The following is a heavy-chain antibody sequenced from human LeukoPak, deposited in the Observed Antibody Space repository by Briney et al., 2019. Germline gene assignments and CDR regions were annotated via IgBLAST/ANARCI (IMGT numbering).Heavy chain of an antibody. J-gene: IGHJ4*02. CDR2: INWNGGST. Sequence: PGGSLRLSCAASGFTFSSYSMNWVRQATGKGLKWVSGINWNGGSTGYADSVKGRFTISRDNAKNSLYLQMNSLRAEDTALYYCAREGTKSITMVRGVRGSQYYFDYWGQGTLVTVSS. CDR3: AREGTKSITMVRGVRGSQYYFDY. CDR1: GFTFSSYS. V-gene: IGHV3-20*04. D-gene: IGHD3-10*01.